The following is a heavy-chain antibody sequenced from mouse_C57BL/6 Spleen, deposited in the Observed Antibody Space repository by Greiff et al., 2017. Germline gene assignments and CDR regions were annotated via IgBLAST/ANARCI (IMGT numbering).Heavy chain of an antibody. Sequence: VPLQQPGAALVKPGDSANLSCKASGYTFTSYWMHRVKQRPGRGLEWIGRIDPNSGGTKYNEKFKSKATLTVDKPSSTADMQLSSLAAEDSAVYYCARRIYYDDDGGCDYWGQGTTLTVSS. CDR2: IDPNSGGT. V-gene: IGHV1-72*01. J-gene: IGHJ2*01. CDR3: ARRIYYDDDGGCDY. D-gene: IGHD2-4*01. CDR1: GYTFTSYW.